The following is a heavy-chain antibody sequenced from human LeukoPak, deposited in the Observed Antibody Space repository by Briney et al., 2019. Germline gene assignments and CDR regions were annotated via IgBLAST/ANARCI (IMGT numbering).Heavy chain of an antibody. CDR1: GFTFSTYW. D-gene: IGHD1-26*01. Sequence: GGSLRLSCAASGFTFSTYWMAWVRQAPGKGLEWVANIKGDESAKHQADSVKGRFTISRDNAQNSVNLQMSSLRGEDTAVYYCARDVGGSLDYWGQGTLVTVSS. CDR2: IKGDESAK. CDR3: ARDVGGSLDY. J-gene: IGHJ4*02. V-gene: IGHV3-7*01.